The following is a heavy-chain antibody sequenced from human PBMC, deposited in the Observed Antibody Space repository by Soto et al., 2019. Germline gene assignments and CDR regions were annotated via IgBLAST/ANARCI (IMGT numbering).Heavy chain of an antibody. D-gene: IGHD1-1*01. CDR1: GFTFSSYA. CDR2: ISYDGSNK. CDR3: ARGTTTSYYYYGMDV. J-gene: IGHJ6*02. Sequence: QVQLVESGGGVVQPGRSLRLSCAASGFTFSSYAIHWVRQAPGKGLEWVAVISYDGSNKYYADSVKGRFPTSRDNSKNPLYLQMHSLRAEDTAVYYCARGTTTSYYYYGMDVWGQGTTVTVSS. V-gene: IGHV3-30-3*01.